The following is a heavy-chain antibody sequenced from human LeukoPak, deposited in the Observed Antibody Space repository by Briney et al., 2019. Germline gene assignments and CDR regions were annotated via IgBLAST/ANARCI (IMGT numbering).Heavy chain of an antibody. J-gene: IGHJ5*02. V-gene: IGHV4-34*01. CDR1: GGSISSYQ. D-gene: IGHD3-10*01. CDR3: ARDYYGSGSYLDWFDP. Sequence: SETLSLTCTVSGGSISSYQWSWIRQPPGKGLEWIGEINHSGSTNYNPSLKSRVTISVDTSKNQFSLKLSSVTAADTAVYYCARDYYGSGSYLDWFDPWGQGTLVTVSS. CDR2: INHSGST.